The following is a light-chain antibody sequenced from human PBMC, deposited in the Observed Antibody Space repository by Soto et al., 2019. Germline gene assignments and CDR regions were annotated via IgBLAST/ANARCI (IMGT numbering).Light chain of an antibody. Sequence: AIQMTQSPSSLSASVGDRVTITCRASQGIRNDLGWYQQKPGKAPKVLIHAASSLQSGVPSRFSGSGSGTDFPLTISSLQPEDYGTYYCLQDYNYPLTFGGGTKVEIK. V-gene: IGKV1-6*01. CDR1: QGIRND. CDR3: LQDYNYPLT. CDR2: AAS. J-gene: IGKJ4*01.